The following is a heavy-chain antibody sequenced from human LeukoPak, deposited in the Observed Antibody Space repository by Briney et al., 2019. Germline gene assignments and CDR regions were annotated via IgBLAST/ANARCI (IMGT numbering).Heavy chain of an antibody. V-gene: IGHV3-48*03. CDR2: ISSSGSTI. CDR1: GFTFSSYE. D-gene: IGHD2-15*01. CDR3: ARGYCSGGSCYPIFAFDI. J-gene: IGHJ3*02. Sequence: GGSLSLSCAASGFTFSSYEMNWVRQAPGKGLVWVSYISSSGSTIYYADSVKGRFTISRDNAKNSLYLQMNSLRAEDTAVYYCARGYCSGGSCYPIFAFDIWGQGTMVTVSS.